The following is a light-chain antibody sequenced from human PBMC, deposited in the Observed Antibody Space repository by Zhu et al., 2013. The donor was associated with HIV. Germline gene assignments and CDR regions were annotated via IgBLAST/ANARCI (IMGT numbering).Light chain of an antibody. CDR2: RNN. V-gene: IGLV1-47*01. CDR3: AAWDVRLSAYV. Sequence: QSVLTQPPSASGTPGQRVTFSCSGSSSNIGSNYVYWYRQLPGTAPKLLIYRNNQRPSGVPDRFSGSNSGTSASLAISGLQSEDEAVYFCAAWDVRLSAYVFGAGTKVTVL. CDR1: SSNIGSNY. J-gene: IGLJ1*01.